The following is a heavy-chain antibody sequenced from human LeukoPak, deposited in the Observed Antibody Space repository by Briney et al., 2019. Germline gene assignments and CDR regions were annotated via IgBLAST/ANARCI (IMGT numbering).Heavy chain of an antibody. CDR2: ITSSASPK. CDR1: GFTFNNYE. D-gene: IGHD3-10*01. Sequence: GGSLRLSCAVSGFTFNNYEMNWVRQAPGKGLEWISYITSSASPKYYADSVKGRFTISRDNAKNSLYLQMNSLRVEDTAVYYCARIYGSGSYWDYWGQGTLVTVSS. CDR3: ARIYGSGSYWDY. J-gene: IGHJ4*02. V-gene: IGHV3-48*03.